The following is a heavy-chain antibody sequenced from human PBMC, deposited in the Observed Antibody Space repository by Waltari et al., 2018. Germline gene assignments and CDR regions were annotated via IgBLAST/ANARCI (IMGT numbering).Heavy chain of an antibody. CDR3: AKDHQWEVLLPIYQIDY. D-gene: IGHD1-26*01. CDR1: GFTFRSYG. V-gene: IGHV3-30*18. J-gene: IGHJ4*02. CDR2: ISFDGSDK. Sequence: QVQLVESGGGVVRPGRSLRLSCAASGFTFRSYGMHRVRQIPGKGLEWLTFISFDGSDKYYADSVKGRFTIYKDNSRNTLYLQMNSLRPEDTAVYFCAKDHQWEVLLPIYQIDYWGRGTLVTVSS.